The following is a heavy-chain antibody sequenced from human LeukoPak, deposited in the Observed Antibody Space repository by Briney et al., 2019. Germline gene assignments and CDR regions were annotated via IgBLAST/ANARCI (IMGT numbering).Heavy chain of an antibody. Sequence: GASVKVSCKASGYTLSDYGISWVRQAPGQGLEWVEWITTYNGNRKYAEKFQGRVTMTTDTSTSTYYMEMRSLRSDDTAIYYCARDCSNGVCFPRDYWGQGTQITVST. CDR1: GYTLSDYG. D-gene: IGHD2-8*01. CDR3: ARDCSNGVCFPRDY. J-gene: IGHJ4*02. V-gene: IGHV1-18*01. CDR2: ITTYNGNR.